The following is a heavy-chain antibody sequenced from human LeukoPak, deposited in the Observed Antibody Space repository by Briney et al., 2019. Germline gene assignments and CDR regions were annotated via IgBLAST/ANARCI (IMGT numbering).Heavy chain of an antibody. CDR3: TRVAWGFGGSEDY. CDR1: GFTLSSYS. J-gene: IGHJ4*02. Sequence: NAGGSLRLSCAASGFTLSSYSMNWVRQAPGKGLEWVSSISSSSSYIYYADSVKGRFTISRDNAKNSLYLQMNSLRAEDTAAYYCTRVAWGFGGSEDYWGQGTLVTVSS. CDR2: ISSSSSYI. V-gene: IGHV3-21*01. D-gene: IGHD3-10*01.